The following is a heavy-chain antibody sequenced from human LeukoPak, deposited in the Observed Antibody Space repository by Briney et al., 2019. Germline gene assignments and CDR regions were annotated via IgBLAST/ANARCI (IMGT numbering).Heavy chain of an antibody. V-gene: IGHV3-23*01. Sequence: GGSLRLSCPASGFAFSAYAMSWVRQAPGKGLEWVSTISGGAGSTDYADSVRGRFTISRDNFKNSLYLQMNSLRAEDTAVYYCARFHDYSNYGRYYYYGMDVWGQGTTVTASS. J-gene: IGHJ6*02. CDR1: GFAFSAYA. D-gene: IGHD4-11*01. CDR2: ISGGAGST. CDR3: ARFHDYSNYGRYYYYGMDV.